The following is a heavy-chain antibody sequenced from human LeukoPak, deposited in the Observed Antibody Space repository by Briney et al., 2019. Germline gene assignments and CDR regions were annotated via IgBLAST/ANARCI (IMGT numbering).Heavy chain of an antibody. CDR3: TTEDPTVVTPYLGSDAFDI. V-gene: IGHV3-15*01. D-gene: IGHD4-23*01. CDR2: IKSKTDGGTT. CDR1: GFTFSNAW. Sequence: GGSLRLSCAASGFTFSNAWMSWVRQAPGKGLEWVGRIKSKTDGGTTDYAAPVKGRFTISRDDSKNTLYLQMNSLKTEDTAVYYCTTEDPTVVTPYLGSDAFDIWGQGTMVTVSS. J-gene: IGHJ3*02.